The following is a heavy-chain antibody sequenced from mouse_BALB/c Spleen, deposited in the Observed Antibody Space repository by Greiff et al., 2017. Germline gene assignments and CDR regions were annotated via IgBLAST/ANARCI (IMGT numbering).Heavy chain of an antibody. V-gene: IGHV5-17*02. CDR3: ARTPTATHAMDY. D-gene: IGHD1-2*01. Sequence: EVQVVESGGGLVQPGGSRKLSCAASGFTFSSFGMHWVRQAPEKGLEWVAYISSGSSTIYYADTVKGRFTISRDNPKNTLFLQMTSLRSEDTAMYYCARTPTATHAMDYWGQGTSVTVSS. CDR2: ISSGSSTI. J-gene: IGHJ4*01. CDR1: GFTFSSFG.